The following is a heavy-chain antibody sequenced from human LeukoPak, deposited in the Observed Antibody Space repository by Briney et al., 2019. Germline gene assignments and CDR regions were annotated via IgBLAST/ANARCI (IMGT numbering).Heavy chain of an antibody. V-gene: IGHV4-39*01. Sequence: SETLSLTCTVSGGSISSSSYYWGWIRQPPGKGLEGIGSIYHSGSTYYNPSLKSRVTISADTSKNQFSLKLSSVTTADTAVYYCARRTSLPPNSDYWGQGALVTVSS. J-gene: IGHJ4*02. CDR3: ARRTSLPPNSDY. CDR1: GGSISSSSYY. CDR2: IYHSGST. D-gene: IGHD2-8*01.